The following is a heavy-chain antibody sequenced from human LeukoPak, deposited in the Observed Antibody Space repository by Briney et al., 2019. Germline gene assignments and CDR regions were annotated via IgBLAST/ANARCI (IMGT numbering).Heavy chain of an antibody. CDR3: TRVPPRVPAAPFDY. J-gene: IGHJ4*02. V-gene: IGHV3-21*03. CDR2: ITSSSSYI. CDR1: GFTFSSYS. D-gene: IGHD2-2*01. Sequence: GGSLRLSCAASGFTFSSYSMNWVRQAPGKGLEWVSSITSSSSYIYYADSVKGRFTISRDNSKNTLYLQMNSLKTEDTAVYYCTRVPPRVPAAPFDYWGQGTLVTVSS.